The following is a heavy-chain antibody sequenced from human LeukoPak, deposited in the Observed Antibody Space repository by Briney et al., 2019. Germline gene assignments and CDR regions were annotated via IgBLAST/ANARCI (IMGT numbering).Heavy chain of an antibody. V-gene: IGHV3-30*02. CDR3: AKGDDYGSNTRLPKFNWFDP. CDR2: IRYDGSLI. CDR1: GFTFNTNA. D-gene: IGHD4/OR15-4a*01. J-gene: IGHJ5*02. Sequence: GGSLRLSCAASGFTFNTNAMHWVRQAPGKGLEWVAFIRYDGSLIYYADSEKGRFTISRDNSKNTLYLQMNSLRTEDTAVYYCAKGDDYGSNTRLPKFNWFDPWGQGTLVTVSS.